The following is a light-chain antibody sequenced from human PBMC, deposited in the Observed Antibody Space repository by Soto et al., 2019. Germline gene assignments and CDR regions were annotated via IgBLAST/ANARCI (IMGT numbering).Light chain of an antibody. CDR2: AAS. CDR1: QSISNY. Sequence: DIQMTQSPSSLSASVGDRVTITCRASQSISNYLNWYQQKPGKAPNLLIYAASSLQSGVPSRFSGSGSGTDFTLTITSLQPEDFATHYCQQSYSTFITFGQGTRLEIK. V-gene: IGKV1-39*01. CDR3: QQSYSTFIT. J-gene: IGKJ5*01.